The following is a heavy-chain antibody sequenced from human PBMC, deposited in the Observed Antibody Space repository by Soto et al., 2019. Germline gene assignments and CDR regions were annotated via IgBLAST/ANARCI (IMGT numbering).Heavy chain of an antibody. D-gene: IGHD3-3*01. CDR3: ARQIRTYDSWSNKYYYYGLDV. CDR1: EYSFSTYW. V-gene: IGHV5-51*01. CDR2: IYPGDSDT. J-gene: IGHJ6*02. Sequence: PGESLKISCTGSEYSFSTYWIAWVRQMPGKGLEWMGIIYPGDSDTRYSPSFQGQVTISADKSISTAHLQWSSLKASDTAMYYCARQIRTYDSWSNKYYYYGLDVWGQGTTVTVSS.